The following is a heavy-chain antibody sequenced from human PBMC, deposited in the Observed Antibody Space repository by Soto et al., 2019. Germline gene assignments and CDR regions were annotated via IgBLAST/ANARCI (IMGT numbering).Heavy chain of an antibody. D-gene: IGHD4-17*01. CDR2: ISHTGRT. CDR3: ARDDTTGPSDF. CDR1: TGSMRTYY. V-gene: IGHV4-59*01. Sequence: SETLSLTCSVSTGSMRTYYWTWIRQSPGKGLEWIGQISHTGRTKYNPSLESRVTISVDTSRKQFSLKLTSVTAADTALYYCARDDTTGPSDFWGQGTLVTVSS. J-gene: IGHJ4*02.